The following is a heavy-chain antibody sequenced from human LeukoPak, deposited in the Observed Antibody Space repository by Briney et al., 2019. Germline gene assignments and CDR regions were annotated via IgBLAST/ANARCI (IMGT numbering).Heavy chain of an antibody. CDR3: ARASAPYSSSWYSPGFDP. CDR2: INHSGST. CDR1: GGSFSGYY. Sequence: PSETLSLTCAVYGGSFSGYYWSGIRQPPGKGLEWIGEINHSGSTNYNPSLKSRVTISVDTSKNQFSLKLSSVTAADTAVYYCARASAPYSSSWYSPGFDPWGQGTLVTVSS. V-gene: IGHV4-34*01. D-gene: IGHD6-13*01. J-gene: IGHJ5*02.